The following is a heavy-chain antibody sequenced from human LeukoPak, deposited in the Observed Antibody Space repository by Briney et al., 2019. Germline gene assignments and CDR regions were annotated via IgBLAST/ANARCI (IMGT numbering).Heavy chain of an antibody. CDR2: INSDESST. D-gene: IGHD3-10*01. Sequence: GGALRLSCAASGFTFSTYWMHWVRQAPGKGRGWVSRINSDESSTMYADSVKGRFTISRDNAKNTLYLQMNSLRAEDTAVYFCATSTRGVFDYWGQGTLVTVSS. CDR1: GFTFSTYW. J-gene: IGHJ4*02. CDR3: ATSTRGVFDY. V-gene: IGHV3-74*03.